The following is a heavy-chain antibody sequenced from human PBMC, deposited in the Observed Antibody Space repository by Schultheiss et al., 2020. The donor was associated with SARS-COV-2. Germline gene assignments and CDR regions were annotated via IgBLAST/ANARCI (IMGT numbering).Heavy chain of an antibody. CDR3: ARGMGGYYYFDY. J-gene: IGHJ4*02. Sequence: SQTLSLTCAVYGGSFSGYYWSWIRQHPGKGLEWIGYIYYSGSTYYNPSLKSRVTISVDTSKNQFSLKLSSVTAADTAVYYCARGMGGYYYFDYWGQGTLVTVSS. D-gene: IGHD3-22*01. V-gene: IGHV4-31*11. CDR2: IYYSGST. CDR1: GGSFSGYY.